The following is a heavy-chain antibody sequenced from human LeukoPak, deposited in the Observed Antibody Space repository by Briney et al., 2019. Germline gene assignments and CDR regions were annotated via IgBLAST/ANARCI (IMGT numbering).Heavy chain of an antibody. D-gene: IGHD4-17*01. CDR1: GFIFSNYA. CDR2: ISHDGSNK. J-gene: IGHJ4*02. CDR3: AKELTTERTPGVDS. V-gene: IGHV3-30-3*01. Sequence: PGGSLRLSCAASGFIFSNYAMHWVRQAPGKGLEWVAVISHDGSNKFYADSVRDRFTISRDNSKKTLYLQVNSLRAEDTAVYFCAKELTTERTPGVDSWGQGTLVTVSS.